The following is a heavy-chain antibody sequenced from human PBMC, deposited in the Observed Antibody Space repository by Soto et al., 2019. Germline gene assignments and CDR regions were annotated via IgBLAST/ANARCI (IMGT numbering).Heavy chain of an antibody. CDR1: GYTFTGYA. V-gene: IGHV1-3*01. D-gene: IGHD3-16*02. CDR3: ARSAISPFGGLIGPFDY. Sequence: ASVKVSCKASGYTFTGYAMHWVRQAPGQRLEWMAWINAGNGNTKCSQRFQGRVTITRDTSASTVYMELSSLRSEDTAVYYCARSAISPFGGLIGPFDYWGQGNLVTSPQ. CDR2: INAGNGNT. J-gene: IGHJ4*02.